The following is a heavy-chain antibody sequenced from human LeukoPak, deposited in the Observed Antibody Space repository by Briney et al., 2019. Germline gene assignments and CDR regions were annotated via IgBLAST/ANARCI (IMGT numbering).Heavy chain of an antibody. CDR1: GFTFSSYG. J-gene: IGHJ3*02. D-gene: IGHD6-6*01. V-gene: IGHV3-30*02. Sequence: GGSLRLSCAASGFTFSSYGMHWVRQAPGKGLEWVAFIRYDGSNKYYADSVKGRFTISRDNSKNTLYLQMNSLRAEDTAVYYCAKGQPSIAARPNIPAENDAFDIWGQGTMVTVSS. CDR2: IRYDGSNK. CDR3: AKGQPSIAARPNIPAENDAFDI.